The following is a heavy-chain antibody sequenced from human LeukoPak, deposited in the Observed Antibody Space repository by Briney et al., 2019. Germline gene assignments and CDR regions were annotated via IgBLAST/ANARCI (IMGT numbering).Heavy chain of an antibody. J-gene: IGHJ4*02. CDR3: ARSYYGSGNDY. D-gene: IGHD3-10*01. V-gene: IGHV1-2*02. CDR2: INPNSGGT. CDR1: GYTFTGYY. Sequence: ASVKVSCTASGYTFTGYYMHWVRQAPGQELEWMGWINPNSGGTNYAQKFQGRVTMTRDTSISTAYMELSRLRSDDTAVYYCARSYYGSGNDYWGQGTLVTVSS.